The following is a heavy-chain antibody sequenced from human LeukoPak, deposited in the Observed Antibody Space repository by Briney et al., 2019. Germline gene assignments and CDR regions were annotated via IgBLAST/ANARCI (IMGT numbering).Heavy chain of an antibody. J-gene: IGHJ4*02. CDR2: IYYTGTT. CDR3: ASAAAYIAALDY. D-gene: IGHD2-15*01. V-gene: IGHV4-59*06. Sequence: SETLSLTCTVSGGSISSYYWSWIHQHPGKGLEWIGYIYYTGTTYYNPSLESRVTISVDTSKNQFSLNLRSVTAADTAVYYCASAAAYIAALDYWGQGTLVTVSS. CDR1: GGSISSYY.